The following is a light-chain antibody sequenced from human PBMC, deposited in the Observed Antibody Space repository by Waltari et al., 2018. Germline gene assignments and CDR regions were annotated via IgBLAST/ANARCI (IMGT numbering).Light chain of an antibody. Sequence: DIVMTQYPDSLAVSLGERATINCKYSQSLLDSPNIKNHLGWYQQKPGQPPKLLIYWASTRESGVPDRFSGSGSGTDFTLPISSLQAEDVAVYYCQQYAHDPWTFGQGTKVEIK. V-gene: IGKV4-1*01. CDR3: QQYAHDPWT. CDR2: WAS. J-gene: IGKJ1*01. CDR1: QSLLDSPNIKNH.